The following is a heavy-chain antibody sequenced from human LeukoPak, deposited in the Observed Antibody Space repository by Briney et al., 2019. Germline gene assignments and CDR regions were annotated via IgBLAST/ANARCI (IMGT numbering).Heavy chain of an antibody. CDR1: GYIFTNYW. V-gene: IGHV5-51*01. Sequence: GESLEISCTGSGYIFTNYWIGWVRQMPGKGLEWMGIIYPGDSDTRYWPSFQGQVTISAGKSINTAYLQWSTLKASDTAMYYCARSIVAEAFDIWGQGTMVAVSS. J-gene: IGHJ3*02. CDR3: ARSIVAEAFDI. CDR2: IYPGDSDT. D-gene: IGHD3-22*01.